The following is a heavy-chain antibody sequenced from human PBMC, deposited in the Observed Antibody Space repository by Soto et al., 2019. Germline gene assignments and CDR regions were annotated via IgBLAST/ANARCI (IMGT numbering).Heavy chain of an antibody. V-gene: IGHV3-33*01. CDR3: ARGGVTGIVGIFGSPLDI. D-gene: IGHD1-1*01. J-gene: IGHJ3*02. CDR2: IGYDGNTK. Sequence: QVQLVESGGGWVQPGRSLRLSCEATGFSFTTYGMHWVRQAPGKGLEWVAVIGYDGNTKYYADSVEGRFTISRDNSKNTVYLQMNSLRGDDTAVYYCARGGVTGIVGIFGSPLDIWGQGTVGTVSS. CDR1: GFSFTTYG.